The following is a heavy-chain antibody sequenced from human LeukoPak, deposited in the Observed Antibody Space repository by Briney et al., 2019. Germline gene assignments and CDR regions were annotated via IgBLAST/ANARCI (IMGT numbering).Heavy chain of an antibody. CDR1: GFTFSSYA. CDR2: INHSGST. Sequence: PGGSLRLSCAASGFTFSSYAMSWVRQPPGKGLEWIGEINHSGSTNYNPSLKSRVTISVDTSKNQFSLKLSSVTAADTAVYYCARAVLLWFGELLGLDYWGQGTLVTVSS. CDR3: ARAVLLWFGELLGLDY. J-gene: IGHJ4*02. V-gene: IGHV4-34*01. D-gene: IGHD3-10*01.